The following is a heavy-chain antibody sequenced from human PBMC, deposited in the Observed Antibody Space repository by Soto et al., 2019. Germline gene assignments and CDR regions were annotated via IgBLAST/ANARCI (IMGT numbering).Heavy chain of an antibody. CDR2: LIHIFTTP. D-gene: IGHD6-13*01. CDR3: ARGSSSWFLAY. CDR1: GGTFNNYA. Sequence: QVQLVQSGAEVKKPGSSVRVSCKASGGTFNNYAFNWVRQAPGQGLEWMGGLIHIFTTPHYAQKFQGSVTSTADESTSTFYMELSNLRSEDTAIYFCARGSSSWFLAYWGQGTLVTVSS. V-gene: IGHV1-69*12. J-gene: IGHJ4*02.